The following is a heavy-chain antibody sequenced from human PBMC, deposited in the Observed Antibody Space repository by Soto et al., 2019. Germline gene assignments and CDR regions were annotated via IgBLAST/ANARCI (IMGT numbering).Heavy chain of an antibody. V-gene: IGHV4-4*07. J-gene: IGHJ6*02. CDR3: ARDLVGATTFDYYYYGMDV. CDR1: GGSISSYY. CDR2: IYTSGST. D-gene: IGHD1-26*01. Sequence: PSETLSLTCTVSGGSISSYYWSWIRQPAGKGLEWIGRIYTSGSTNYNPSLKSRVTMSVDTSKNQFSLKLSSVTAADTAVHYCARDLVGATTFDYYYYGMDVWGQGTTVTVSS.